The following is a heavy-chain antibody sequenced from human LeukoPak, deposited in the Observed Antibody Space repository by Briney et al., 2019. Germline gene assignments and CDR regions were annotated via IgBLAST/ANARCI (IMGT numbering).Heavy chain of an antibody. CDR2: INPNSGDT. V-gene: IGHV1-2*02. J-gene: IGHJ4*02. CDR1: GYTFTGYY. CDR3: ARANPLYCSSTTCLFDY. Sequence: GASVTVSCTASGYTFTGYYMHWVRQALGQGFEWMGWINPNSGDTNYAQKFQGRVTMTRDTSISTAHMELSRLRSDDTAVYYCARANPLYCSSTTCLFDYWGQGTLITVSS. D-gene: IGHD2-2*01.